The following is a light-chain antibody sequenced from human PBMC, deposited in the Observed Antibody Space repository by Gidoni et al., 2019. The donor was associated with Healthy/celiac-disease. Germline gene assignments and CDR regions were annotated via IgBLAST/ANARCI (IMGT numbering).Light chain of an antibody. Sequence: QSALTQPASASGSPGQSITISCTGTSSDVGSYNLVSWYQQHPGKATELMIYEGSKRPSGVSNRFSGSKSGNTASLTISGLQAEDEADYYCCSYAGSSTFEVFGGGTKLTVL. J-gene: IGLJ2*01. CDR1: SSDVGSYNL. CDR2: EGS. CDR3: CSYAGSSTFEV. V-gene: IGLV2-23*03.